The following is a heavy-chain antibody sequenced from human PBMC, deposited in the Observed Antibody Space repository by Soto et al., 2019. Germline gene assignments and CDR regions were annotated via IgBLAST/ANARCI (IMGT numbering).Heavy chain of an antibody. D-gene: IGHD6-19*01. CDR2: ISCCGGST. CDR1: GFNFKKFA. V-gene: IGHV3-23*01. CDR3: AKADGEQWLIPHLDN. Sequence: EVQLLESGGGVEQRGGSLRLSCEASGFNFKKFAMGWVRQAPGEGLEWVSGISCCGGSTFYADSVKGRFSLARDDSKNTLSLQLNSLRVEDTAHYYCAKADGEQWLIPHLDNWGQGTQATVS. J-gene: IGHJ1*01.